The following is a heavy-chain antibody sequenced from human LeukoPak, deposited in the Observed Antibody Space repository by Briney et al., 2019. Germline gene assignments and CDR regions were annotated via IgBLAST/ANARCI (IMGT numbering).Heavy chain of an antibody. CDR1: GGSFSGYY. V-gene: IGHV4-34*01. J-gene: IGHJ4*02. D-gene: IGHD2-2*01. Sequence: SETLSLTCAVYGGSFSGYYWSWIRQPPGKGLEWIGEINHSGSTNYNPSLKSRVTISVDTSKNQFSLKLSSVTAADTAVYYCARIFLPEGYFDYWGQGTLVTVSS. CDR2: INHSGST. CDR3: ARIFLPEGYFDY.